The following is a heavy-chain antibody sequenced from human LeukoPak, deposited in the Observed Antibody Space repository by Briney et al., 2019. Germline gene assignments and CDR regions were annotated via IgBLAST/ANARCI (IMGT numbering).Heavy chain of an antibody. J-gene: IGHJ3*02. CDR3: ARGAGYDILTGYYKEDAFDI. CDR2: INPNSGGT. Sequence: GASVKVSCKASGYTFTGYYMHWVRQAPGQGLEWMGWINPNSGGTNYAQKFQGRVTMTRDTSISTAYMELSRLRSDDTAVYYCARGAGYDILTGYYKEDAFDIWGQGTTVTVSS. V-gene: IGHV1-2*02. CDR1: GYTFTGYY. D-gene: IGHD3-9*01.